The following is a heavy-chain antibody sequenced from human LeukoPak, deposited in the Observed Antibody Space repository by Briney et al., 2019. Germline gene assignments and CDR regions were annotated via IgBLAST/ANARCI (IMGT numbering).Heavy chain of an antibody. Sequence: SETLSLTCTVSGGPISSSTYYWGWVRQPPGKGLEWIGSIYYSGSTSYNPSLKSRVTISVDTSKNQFSLKLDSVTAADTAVYYCARNASDSGTSYFDYWGQGTLVTVSS. CDR2: IYYSGST. CDR1: GGPISSSTYY. J-gene: IGHJ4*02. CDR3: ARNASDSGTSYFDY. D-gene: IGHD1-26*01. V-gene: IGHV4-39*01.